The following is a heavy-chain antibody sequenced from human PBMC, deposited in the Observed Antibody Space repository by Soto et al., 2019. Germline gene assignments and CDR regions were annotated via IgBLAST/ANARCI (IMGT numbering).Heavy chain of an antibody. CDR3: ARGLRSTAYYYYMDV. CDR2: IKQDGSEK. J-gene: IGHJ6*03. Sequence: GGSLRLSCAASGFTFSSYWMSWVRQAPGKGLEWVANIKQDGSEKYYVDSVKGRFTISRDNAKNSLYLQMNSLRAEDTAVYYCARGLRSTAYYYYMDVWGKGTTVTASS. V-gene: IGHV3-7*02. CDR1: GFTFSSYW. D-gene: IGHD4-4*01.